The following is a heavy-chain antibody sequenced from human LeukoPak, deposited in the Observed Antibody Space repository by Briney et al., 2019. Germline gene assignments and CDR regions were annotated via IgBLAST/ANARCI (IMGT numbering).Heavy chain of an antibody. CDR1: GFTFSSYA. J-gene: IGHJ4*02. V-gene: IGHV3-23*01. CDR3: AKGAGSGSYNVPFDY. Sequence: GGSLRLSCAASGFTFSSYAMTWVRQAPGKGLEWVSAISGSGSGIYYADSLKGRFTISRDNSKNTLYLQMSSLRVEDTAVYYCAKGAGSGSYNVPFDYWGQGTLVTVSS. D-gene: IGHD3-10*01. CDR2: ISGSGSGI.